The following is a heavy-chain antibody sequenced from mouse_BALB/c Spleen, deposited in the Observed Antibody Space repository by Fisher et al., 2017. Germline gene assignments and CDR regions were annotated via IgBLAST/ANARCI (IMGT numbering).Heavy chain of an antibody. V-gene: IGHV5-6-5*01. J-gene: IGHJ1*01. CDR3: ARAGDYYGSAYFDV. D-gene: IGHD1-1*01. Sequence: RFTISRDNARNILYLQMSSLRSEDTAMYYCARAGDYYGSAYFDVWGAGTTVTVSS.